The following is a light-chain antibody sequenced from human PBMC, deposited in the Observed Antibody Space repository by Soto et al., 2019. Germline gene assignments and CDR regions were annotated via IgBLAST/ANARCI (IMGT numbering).Light chain of an antibody. CDR2: EVT. Sequence: QSALAQPPSASGSPGQSVTISCTGTSSDVGACNYVSWYQQHPGKAPKLVIYEVTERPSGVPERFSGSKSGSTASLTVSGLQAEDEALYYCASYAGNNNFVLFGGGTKVTVL. CDR3: ASYAGNNNFVL. V-gene: IGLV2-8*01. J-gene: IGLJ2*01. CDR1: SSDVGACNY.